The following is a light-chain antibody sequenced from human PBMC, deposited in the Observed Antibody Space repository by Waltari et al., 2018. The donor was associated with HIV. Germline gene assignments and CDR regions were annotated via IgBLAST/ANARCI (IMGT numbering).Light chain of an antibody. CDR3: VTWDHSLSSVL. V-gene: IGLV1-51*01. CDR1: SSNIGSRS. Sequence: QSVLTQPPAVSAAPGQKVTISCSGSSSNIGSRSVSWYQHLPGTAPKLLIYDNNERPSDMPDRFSGSRSGTSATLAITGLQTGDEADYYCVTWDHSLSSVLFGGGTKLTV. J-gene: IGLJ2*01. CDR2: DNN.